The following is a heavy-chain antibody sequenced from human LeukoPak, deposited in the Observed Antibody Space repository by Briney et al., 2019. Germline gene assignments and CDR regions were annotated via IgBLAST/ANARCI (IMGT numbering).Heavy chain of an antibody. CDR2: INTNTRNP. CDR3: ARGGFDSRWACDI. V-gene: IGHV7-4-1*02. Sequence: ASVKVSCKASGYTFTRYAMNWVRQAPGQGLEWMGWINTNTRNPTYAQGFTGRVVFSLNTSVSTAYLQISSLKAEDTAVYYCARGGFDSRWACDIWGQGTMVTVSS. D-gene: IGHD3-9*01. CDR1: GYTFTRYA. J-gene: IGHJ3*02.